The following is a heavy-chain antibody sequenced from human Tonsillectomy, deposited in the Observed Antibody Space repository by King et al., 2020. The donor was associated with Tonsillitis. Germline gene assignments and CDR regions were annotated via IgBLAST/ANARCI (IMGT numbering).Heavy chain of an antibody. CDR3: AKAPTGGRFGAELNYFDY. CDR1: GFTFSSYD. CDR2: IRYDGSQR. V-gene: IGHV3-30*02. Sequence: VQLVESGGGVVQPGGSLRLSCAASGFTFSSYDMHWVRQAPGKGLEWVTFIRYDGSQRYYADSVKGRFTISRDNSKNTLYLQMHSLRVEDTAVYYCAKAPTGGRFGAELNYFDYWGQGTLVTVSS. D-gene: IGHD3-16*01. J-gene: IGHJ4*02.